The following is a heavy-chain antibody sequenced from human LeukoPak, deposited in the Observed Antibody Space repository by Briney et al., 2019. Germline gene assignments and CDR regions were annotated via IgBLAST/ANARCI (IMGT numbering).Heavy chain of an antibody. V-gene: IGHV1-24*01. Sequence: GASVTVSCKVSGYTLTELSMHWVRQAPGKGLEWMGGFDPEDGETIYAQKFQGRVTMTEDTSTDTAYMELSSLRSEDTAVYYCATGLLVVVTASGFVFDYWGQGTPVTVSS. J-gene: IGHJ4*02. CDR3: ATGLLVVVTASGFVFDY. D-gene: IGHD2-21*02. CDR1: GYTLTELS. CDR2: FDPEDGET.